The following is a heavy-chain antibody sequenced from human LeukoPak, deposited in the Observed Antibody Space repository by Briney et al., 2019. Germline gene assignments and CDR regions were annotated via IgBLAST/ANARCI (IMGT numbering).Heavy chain of an antibody. Sequence: PSETLSLTCTVSGGSISSYYWSWIRQPPGKGLEWIGYIYYSGSTNYNPSLRSRVTISVDTSKNQFSLKLSSVTAADTAVYYCARTGNWFDPWGQGTLVTVSS. D-gene: IGHD3-10*01. CDR2: IYYSGST. V-gene: IGHV4-59*12. J-gene: IGHJ5*02. CDR1: GGSISSYY. CDR3: ARTGNWFDP.